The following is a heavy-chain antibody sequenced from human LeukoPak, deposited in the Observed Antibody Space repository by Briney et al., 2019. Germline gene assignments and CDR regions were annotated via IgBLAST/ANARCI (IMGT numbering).Heavy chain of an antibody. CDR2: IYYSGST. CDR1: GGSISSSSYY. D-gene: IGHD6-13*01. J-gene: IGHJ5*02. V-gene: IGHV4-39*07. Sequence: PSETLSLTCTVSGGSISSSSYYWGWIRQPPGKGLEWIGSIYYSGSTYYNPSLKSRVTISVDTSKNQFSLKLSSVTAADTAVYYCARVISSSSWYWFDPWGQGTLVTVSS. CDR3: ARVISSSSWYWFDP.